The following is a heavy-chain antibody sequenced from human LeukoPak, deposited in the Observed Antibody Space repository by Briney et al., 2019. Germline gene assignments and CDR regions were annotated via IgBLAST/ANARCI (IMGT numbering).Heavy chain of an antibody. CDR2: IKHDGSEK. V-gene: IGHV3-7*01. D-gene: IGHD3-16*01. CDR3: AKSSTARGGDDL. J-gene: IGHJ5*02. CDR1: GFTFSSYW. Sequence: GGSLRLSCAASGFTFSSYWMSWVRQAPGKGLEWVANIKHDGSEKYYVDSVKGRFTISRDNAKNSLYLQMNRLGAEDTAVYYCAKSSTARGGDDLWGQGTLVTVSS.